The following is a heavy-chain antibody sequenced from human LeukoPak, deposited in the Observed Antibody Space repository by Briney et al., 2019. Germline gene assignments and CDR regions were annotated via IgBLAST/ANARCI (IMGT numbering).Heavy chain of an antibody. CDR1: GFTFSSYW. CDR3: ARTGGGFDAFDI. J-gene: IGHJ3*02. V-gene: IGHV3-7*05. CDR2: IKQDGTEK. Sequence: PGGSLRLSCGASGFTFSSYWMSWVRQAPGKGLEWVANIKQDGTEKYYVDSVRGRFTISRDNARYSLYLQMNSQRAEDTAVYYCARTGGGFDAFDIWGQGTMVTVSS. D-gene: IGHD3-16*01.